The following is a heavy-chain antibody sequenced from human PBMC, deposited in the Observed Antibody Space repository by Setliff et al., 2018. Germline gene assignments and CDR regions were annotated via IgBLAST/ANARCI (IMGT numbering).Heavy chain of an antibody. V-gene: IGHV4-59*11. CDR3: VRGGVLGTGDFDY. CDR1: GASISTHY. D-gene: IGHD3-16*01. CDR2: TYYIGAT. J-gene: IGHJ4*02. Sequence: SETLSLTRTVPGASISTHYWGWIRQPPGKGLEWIGHTYYIGATNYNPSLKGRVTISVDTSKNQVSLKMNFVTAADTAVYYCVRGGVLGTGDFDYWGQGTLVTVSS.